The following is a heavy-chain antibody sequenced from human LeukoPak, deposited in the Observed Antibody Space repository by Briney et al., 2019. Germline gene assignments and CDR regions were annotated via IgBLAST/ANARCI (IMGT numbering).Heavy chain of an antibody. V-gene: IGHV3-30*02. CDR3: TTDLFIRGNQIFDS. CDR1: AFTFISYA. J-gene: IGHJ4*02. CDR2: IRSDESDY. D-gene: IGHD3-10*01. Sequence: PGRSLRLSFSPAAFTFISYAVVGSARAPGKGLEWVGFIRSDESDYYYADSVKGSFTISRDNSKFTLYLQMESLRAEDTAVYYCTTDLFIRGNQIFDSWGQGTLVTVSS.